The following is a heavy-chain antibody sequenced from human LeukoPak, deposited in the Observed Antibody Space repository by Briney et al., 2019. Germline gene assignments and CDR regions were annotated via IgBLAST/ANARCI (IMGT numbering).Heavy chain of an antibody. CDR2: IWYDGSNK. Sequence: PGGSLRVSSAAPGFTFSSYGMRWVRQAPGKGLGWVAVIWYDGSNKYYADTVKGRFTISRDNSKNTLHLQMNSLRAEDTAVYYCAKDRGDGYNNNFDYWGQGTLVTVSS. D-gene: IGHD5-24*01. J-gene: IGHJ4*02. CDR1: GFTFSSYG. V-gene: IGHV3-33*06. CDR3: AKDRGDGYNNNFDY.